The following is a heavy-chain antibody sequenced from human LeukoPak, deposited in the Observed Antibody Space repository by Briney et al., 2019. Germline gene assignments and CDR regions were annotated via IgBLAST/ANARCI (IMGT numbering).Heavy chain of an antibody. CDR3: ATAPEAADSS. J-gene: IGHJ5*02. CDR2: INQDGTKT. CDR1: GFTFTSFW. D-gene: IGHD6-13*01. Sequence: PGGSLRLSCAASGFTFTSFWMTWLRQSPGKGLEGLANINQDGTKTTYVDSVTGRFTISRDNAKNSLVLDMSSLRAEDTAVYYCATAPEAADSSWGQGTLVAVSS. V-gene: IGHV3-7*01.